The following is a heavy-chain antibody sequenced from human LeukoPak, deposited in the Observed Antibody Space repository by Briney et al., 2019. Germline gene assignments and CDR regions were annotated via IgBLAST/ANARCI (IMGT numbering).Heavy chain of an antibody. J-gene: IGHJ4*02. CDR2: INHSGST. V-gene: IGHV4-34*01. CDR1: GGSFSGYY. Sequence: PSETLSLTCAVYGGSFSGYYWSWIRQPPGKGLEWIGEINHSGSTNYNPSLKSRVTISVDTSKNQFSLKLSSVTAADTAVYYCARGGGDSGYDLFDYWGQGTLVTVSS. D-gene: IGHD5-12*01. CDR3: ARGGGDSGYDLFDY.